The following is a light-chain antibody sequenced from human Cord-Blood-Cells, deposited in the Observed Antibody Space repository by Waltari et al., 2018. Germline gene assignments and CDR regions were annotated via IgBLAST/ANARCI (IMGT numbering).Light chain of an antibody. V-gene: IGLV1-40*01. CDR1: SSNIGAGYA. CDR2: GNS. CDR3: QSYDSSLSGYV. Sequence: QSVLTQPPSASGAPGQRVTISCTGSSSNIGAGYAVHRYQQLPGTAPKLLIYGNSNRPSGVPDRFSGSKSGTSASLAITGLQAEDEADYYCQSYDSSLSGYVFGTGTKVTVL. J-gene: IGLJ1*01.